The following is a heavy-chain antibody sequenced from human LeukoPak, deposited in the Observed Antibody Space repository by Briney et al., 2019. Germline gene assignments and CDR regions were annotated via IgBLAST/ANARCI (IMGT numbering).Heavy chain of an antibody. V-gene: IGHV3-23*01. CDR2: ISGSGGST. D-gene: IGHD3-9*01. CDR1: GFTFSSYA. Sequence: GSLRLSCAASGFTFSSYAMSWVRQAPGKGLEWVSAISGSGGSTYYADSVKGRFTISRDNSKNTLYLQMNSLRAEDTAVYYCAKGDDILTGYTADYWGQGTLVTVSS. CDR3: AKGDDILTGYTADY. J-gene: IGHJ4*02.